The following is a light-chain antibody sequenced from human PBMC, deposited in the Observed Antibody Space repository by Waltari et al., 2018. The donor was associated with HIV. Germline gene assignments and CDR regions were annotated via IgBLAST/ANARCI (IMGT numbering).Light chain of an antibody. Sequence: DIQMTQSPSFLSALVGDRVTITCRASQDISTYLGWFQQTPGKAPNSLIFATSSLQSGVPSRFLGAGSGTNCTLTIRSLQPEDFATYYCHQYNTFPLTFGRGTTVEIK. V-gene: IGKV1-16*01. CDR1: QDISTY. CDR3: HQYNTFPLT. J-gene: IGKJ3*01. CDR2: ATS.